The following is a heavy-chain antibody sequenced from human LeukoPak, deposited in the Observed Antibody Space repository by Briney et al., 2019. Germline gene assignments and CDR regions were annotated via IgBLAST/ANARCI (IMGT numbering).Heavy chain of an antibody. CDR2: ISSSGSTI. J-gene: IGHJ6*04. D-gene: IGHD3-10*02. CDR1: GFTSSSYE. V-gene: IGHV3-48*03. CDR3: AELGITMIGGV. Sequence: GGSLRLSCTASGFTSSSYEMNWVRQAPGKGLEWVSYISSSGSTIYYADSVKGRFTISRDNAKNSLYLQMNSLRAEDTAVYYCAELGITMIGGVWGKGTTVTISS.